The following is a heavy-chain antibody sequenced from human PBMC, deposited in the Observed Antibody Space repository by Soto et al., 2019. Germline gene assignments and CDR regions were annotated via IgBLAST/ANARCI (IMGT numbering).Heavy chain of an antibody. CDR3: ARPEGGYGSGYSWFDP. V-gene: IGHV4-39*01. CDR1: GRSISEINSY. D-gene: IGHD5-12*01. CDR2: IHHPGST. J-gene: IGHJ5*01. Sequence: SETLSLTCSVSGRSISEINSYWGWIRQTPGEGLEWIGTIHHPGSTYYNPSLKSRVIISLDTSKNQFSLKLSSVTAADTALYYCARPEGGYGSGYSWFDPWGQGTRVTVSS.